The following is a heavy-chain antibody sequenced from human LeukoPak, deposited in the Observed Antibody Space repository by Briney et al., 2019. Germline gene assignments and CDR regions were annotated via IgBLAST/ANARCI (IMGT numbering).Heavy chain of an antibody. J-gene: IGHJ4*02. V-gene: IGHV3-30*02. CDR3: AKDYVLYDSSGYYPGY. CDR1: GFTFSSYG. D-gene: IGHD3-22*01. CDR2: IRYDGSNK. Sequence: GGSLRLSYAASGFTFSSYGMHWVRQAPGKGLEWVAFIRYDGSNKYYADSVKGRFTISRDNSKNTLYLQMNSLRAEDTAVYYCAKDYVLYDSSGYYPGYWGQETLVTVSS.